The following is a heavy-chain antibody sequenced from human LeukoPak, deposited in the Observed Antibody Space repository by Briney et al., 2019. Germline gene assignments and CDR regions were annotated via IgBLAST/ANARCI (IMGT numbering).Heavy chain of an antibody. J-gene: IGHJ5*02. CDR2: ISYDGTYK. CDR3: ARKSGGSQRKMYDWFDP. V-gene: IGHV3-30*04. CDR1: GFTFSDYA. Sequence: PGGSLRLSCAASGFTFSDYAMHWVRQAPDKGLEWVSVISYDGTYKYYGNSVKGRVTISRDNSKNTLYLQMDSLRPEDTGVYSCARKSGGSQRKMYDWFDPWGQGTLVIVSS. D-gene: IGHD2-8*01.